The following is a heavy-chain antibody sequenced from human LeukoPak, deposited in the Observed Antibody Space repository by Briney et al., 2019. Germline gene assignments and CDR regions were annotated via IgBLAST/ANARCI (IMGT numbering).Heavy chain of an antibody. Sequence: GGSLRLSCAASGFTFSDYYMSWIRQAPGKGLEWVSYISSGGRTIYYADSMKGRFTISRDNAKNSLYLQMNSLRAEDTAVYYCARVEGNIVTTTEGYFDYWGQGTLVTVSS. D-gene: IGHD5-12*01. CDR1: GFTFSDYY. CDR2: ISSGGRTI. CDR3: ARVEGNIVTTTEGYFDY. V-gene: IGHV3-11*04. J-gene: IGHJ4*02.